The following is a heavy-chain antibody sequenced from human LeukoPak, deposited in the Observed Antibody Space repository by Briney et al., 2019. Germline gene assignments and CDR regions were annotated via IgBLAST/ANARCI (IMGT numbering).Heavy chain of an antibody. Sequence: ASVKVSCKASGYTFTSYGISWVRQAPGQGLEWMGWISAYNGNTNYAQKLQGRVTMTTDTSTSTAYMELRSLRSDDTAVYYCARGEPAYVSGTDLYDYWGQGTLVTVSS. CDR2: ISAYNGNT. J-gene: IGHJ4*02. CDR1: GYTFTSYG. D-gene: IGHD3-10*01. V-gene: IGHV1-18*01. CDR3: ARGEPAYVSGTDLYDY.